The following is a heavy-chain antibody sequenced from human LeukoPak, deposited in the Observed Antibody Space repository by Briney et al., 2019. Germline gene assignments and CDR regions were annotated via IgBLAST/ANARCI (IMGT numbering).Heavy chain of an antibody. D-gene: IGHD2-2*01. J-gene: IGHJ6*03. Sequence: GGSLRLSCAASGFTFSDYYMSWIRQAPGKGLEWVSYISSSGSTIYYADSVKGRFTISRDNAKNSLYLQMNSLRAEDTAVYYCARERQPGAGYCSSTSCLKYYYYYYMDVWGKGTTVTVSS. CDR2: ISSSGSTI. CDR3: ARERQPGAGYCSSTSCLKYYYYYYMDV. CDR1: GFTFSDYY. V-gene: IGHV3-11*04.